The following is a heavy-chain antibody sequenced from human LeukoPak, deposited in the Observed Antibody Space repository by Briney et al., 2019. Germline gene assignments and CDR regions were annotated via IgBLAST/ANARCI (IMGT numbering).Heavy chain of an antibody. Sequence: GGSLRLSCAASGFTFSSYAMSWVRQAPGKGLEWVSAISGSGGSTYYADSVKGRFTISRDNSKNTLYLQMNSLRAEDTAVYYCAKDDDYYDSSGYRYYGMDVWGQGTTVTVSS. J-gene: IGHJ6*02. V-gene: IGHV3-23*01. CDR1: GFTFSSYA. CDR3: AKDDDYYDSSGYRYYGMDV. D-gene: IGHD3-22*01. CDR2: ISGSGGST.